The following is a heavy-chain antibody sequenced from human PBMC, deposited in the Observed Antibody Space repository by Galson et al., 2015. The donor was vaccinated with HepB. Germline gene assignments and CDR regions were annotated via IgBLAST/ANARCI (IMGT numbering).Heavy chain of an antibody. CDR1: GFTFSSYA. V-gene: IGHV3-30-3*01. CDR3: ARDGIAVAAKGLFDY. Sequence: SLRLSCAASGFTFSSYAMHWVRQAPGKGLEWVAVISYDGSNKYYADSVKGRFTISRDNSKNTLYLQMNSLRAEDTAVYYCARDGIAVAAKGLFDYWGQGTLVTVSS. J-gene: IGHJ4*02. D-gene: IGHD6-19*01. CDR2: ISYDGSNK.